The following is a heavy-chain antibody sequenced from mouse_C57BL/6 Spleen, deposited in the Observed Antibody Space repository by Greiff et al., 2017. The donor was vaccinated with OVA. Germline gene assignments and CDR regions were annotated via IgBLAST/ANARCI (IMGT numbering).Heavy chain of an antibody. J-gene: IGHJ4*01. Sequence: VQLKQSGPELVKPGASVKIPCKASGYTFTDYNMDWVKQSHGKSLEWIGDINPNNGGTIYNQKFKGKATLTVDKSSSTAYMELRSLTSEDTAVYYCARISNHPDYAMDYWGQGTSVTVSS. CDR2: INPNNGGT. D-gene: IGHD2-5*01. CDR3: ARISNHPDYAMDY. V-gene: IGHV1-18*01. CDR1: GYTFTDYN.